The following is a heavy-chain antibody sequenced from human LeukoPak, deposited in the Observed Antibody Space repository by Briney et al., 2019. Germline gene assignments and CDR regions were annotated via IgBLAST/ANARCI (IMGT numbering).Heavy chain of an antibody. CDR1: GFTFSSYN. CDR3: ARSGSGYLDY. CDR2: ISSTSSAI. J-gene: IGHJ4*02. V-gene: IGHV3-48*01. Sequence: QPGGSLRLSCAASGFTFSSYNMNWVRQAPGKGLEWVSYISSTSSAIYYTDSVKGRFTISRDNAKNSLFLQVNSLRAEDTAVYYCARSGSGYLDYWGQGTLVTVSS. D-gene: IGHD6-19*01.